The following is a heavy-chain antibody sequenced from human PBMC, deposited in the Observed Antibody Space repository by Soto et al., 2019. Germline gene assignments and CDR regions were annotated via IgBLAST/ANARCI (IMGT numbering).Heavy chain of an antibody. Sequence: QVQLVQSGAEVKKPGSSVKVSCEASGGTFSSYAISWVRQAPGQGLEWMGGIIPIFGTPDYAQKFQGRVTITADKSPSTAYMELSSLRSEDTAVYYCEITQQRNYYYGMDVWGQGTTVTVAS. V-gene: IGHV1-69*14. CDR3: EITQQRNYYYGMDV. CDR2: IIPIFGTP. D-gene: IGHD3-16*01. CDR1: GGTFSSYA. J-gene: IGHJ6*02.